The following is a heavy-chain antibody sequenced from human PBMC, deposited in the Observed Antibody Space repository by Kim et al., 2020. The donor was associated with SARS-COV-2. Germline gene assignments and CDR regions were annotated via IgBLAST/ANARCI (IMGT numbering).Heavy chain of an antibody. V-gene: IGHV3-23*01. D-gene: IGHD3-22*01. J-gene: IGHJ4*02. CDR2: ISGTGGST. CDR1: GFTFSNYA. CDR3: AKVATRITMIVVVFTFPSGYHIDF. Sequence: GGSLRLSCAASGFTFSNYAMSWVRQAPGKGLEWVSTISGTGGSTYYADSVKGRFTISRDNSRSTLYLQMNSLRAEDTAVYYCAKVATRITMIVVVFTFPSGYHIDFWGQGTLVTVSS.